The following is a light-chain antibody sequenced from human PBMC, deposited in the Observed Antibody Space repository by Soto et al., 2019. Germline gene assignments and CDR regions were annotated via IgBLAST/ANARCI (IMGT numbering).Light chain of an antibody. J-gene: IGKJ3*01. CDR2: GAS. CDR1: QGISRY. Sequence: DIQMTQSPSSLSASAGDRVTITCRASQGISRYLNWYQQKPGQAPKLLISGASSLQSGVPPRFSGSGSGTDFILTISSLQLEDFATYHCQQSFSPPFTFGPGTKVDIK. CDR3: QQSFSPPFT. V-gene: IGKV1-39*01.